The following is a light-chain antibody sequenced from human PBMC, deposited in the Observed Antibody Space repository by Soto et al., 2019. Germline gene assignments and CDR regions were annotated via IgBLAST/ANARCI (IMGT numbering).Light chain of an antibody. J-gene: IGKJ2*01. CDR3: QQYGSSSFT. CDR1: QSVSSSY. Sequence: EIVLTQSPGTLSLSSGERATLSCRASQSVSSSYLAWYQQKPGQAPRLLVYATSSTATGIPDRFSRSGSGTDFTLTISRLEPEDFAVYYCQQYGSSSFTFGQGTKLEIK. V-gene: IGKV3-20*01. CDR2: ATS.